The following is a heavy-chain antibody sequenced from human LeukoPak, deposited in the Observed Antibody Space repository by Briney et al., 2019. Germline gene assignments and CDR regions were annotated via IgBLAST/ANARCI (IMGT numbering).Heavy chain of an antibody. CDR3: AKDYEVGSIDY. D-gene: IGHD3-16*01. CDR1: GFTFSSYA. CDR2: VSRSGVGT. Sequence: AGGSLRLSCAASGFTFSSYAMHWVRQAPGKGLEWVSSVSRSGVGTYYADSVRGRFTISRDNSKNTVFLQMNSLRAEDSAVYYCAKDYEVGSIDYWGQGTLVTVSS. V-gene: IGHV3-23*01. J-gene: IGHJ4*02.